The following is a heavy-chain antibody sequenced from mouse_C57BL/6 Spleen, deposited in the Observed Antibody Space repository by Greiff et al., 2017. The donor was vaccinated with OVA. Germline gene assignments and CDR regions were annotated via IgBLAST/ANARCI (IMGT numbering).Heavy chain of an antibody. CDR2: IDPENGDT. Sequence: VHVKQSGAELVRPGASVKLSCTASGFNIKDDYMHWVKQRPEQGLEWIGWIDPENGDTEYASKFQGKATITADTSSNTAYLQLSSLTSEDTAVYYCTTYYGSSLFAYWGQGTLVTVSA. CDR3: TTYYGSSLFAY. J-gene: IGHJ3*01. D-gene: IGHD1-1*01. CDR1: GFNIKDDY. V-gene: IGHV14-4*01.